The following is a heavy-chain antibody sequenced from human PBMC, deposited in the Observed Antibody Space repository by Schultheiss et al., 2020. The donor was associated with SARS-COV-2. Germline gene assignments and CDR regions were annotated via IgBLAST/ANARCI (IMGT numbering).Heavy chain of an antibody. J-gene: IGHJ3*02. V-gene: IGHV4-34*01. CDR1: GGSFSGYY. D-gene: IGHD6-19*01. CDR3: ARDRGGWYGAFDI. Sequence: SQTLSLTCAVYGGSFSGYYWSWIRQPPGKGLEWIGEINHSGSTNYNPSLKSRATISVDTSKNQFSLSLTSVTAADTAVYYCARDRGGWYGAFDIWGQGIMVTVSS. CDR2: INHSGST.